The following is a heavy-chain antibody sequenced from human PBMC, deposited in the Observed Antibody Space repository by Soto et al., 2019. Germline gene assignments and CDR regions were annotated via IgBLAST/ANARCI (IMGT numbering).Heavy chain of an antibody. D-gene: IGHD3-10*01. CDR2: ISITGGNT. CDR3: TKGFGGFDA. V-gene: IGHV3-23*01. CDR1: GFTFTSYA. Sequence: EVQLLESGGGLIQPGGSLRLSCAASGFTFTSYAVSWVRQAPGKGLEWVSTISITGGNTYYADFVKGRFTISRDNSKDTLYLQMHSLRAEDTALYYCTKGFGGFDAWGQGTLVTVSS. J-gene: IGHJ4*02.